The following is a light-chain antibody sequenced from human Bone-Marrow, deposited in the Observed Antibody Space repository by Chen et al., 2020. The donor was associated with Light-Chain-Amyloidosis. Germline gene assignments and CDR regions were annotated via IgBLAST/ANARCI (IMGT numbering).Light chain of an antibody. CDR1: QSVSSSD. V-gene: IGKV3-20*01. CDR2: GAA. CDR3: QQYGASPWT. J-gene: IGKJ1*01. Sequence: EIVLTQSPGTLSLSPGESATLSCRTSQSVSSSDLAWYQQKPGQAPRLLIYGAASTATGIADRFSGSGSGTDFTLTSSRLEAEDSAVYYCQQYGASPWTFGQGTKVKIK.